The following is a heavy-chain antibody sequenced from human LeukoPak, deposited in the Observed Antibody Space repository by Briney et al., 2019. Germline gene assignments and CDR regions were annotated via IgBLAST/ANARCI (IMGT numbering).Heavy chain of an antibody. CDR3: ARGRRESYGDYANYFDY. Sequence: SETLSLTCTVSGVSISSYYWSWIRQPPGKGLEWIGYIYYSGSTNYNPSLKSRVTISVDTSKNQFSLKLSSVTAADTAVYYCARGRRESYGDYANYFDYWGQGTLVTVSS. V-gene: IGHV4-59*01. J-gene: IGHJ4*02. CDR1: GVSISSYY. CDR2: IYYSGST. D-gene: IGHD4-17*01.